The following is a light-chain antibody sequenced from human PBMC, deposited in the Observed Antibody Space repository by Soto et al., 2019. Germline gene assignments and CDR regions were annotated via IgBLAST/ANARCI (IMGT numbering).Light chain of an antibody. V-gene: IGKV3-20*01. J-gene: IGKJ2*01. CDR3: QQHSSSPPAYT. CDR1: QSVTSSS. CDR2: GAS. Sequence: EIVLTQSPGTLSLSPGERATLSCRASQSVTSSSLAWYQQKPGQAPRLLIYGASSRASGIPDRFSGSGSGTDFTLTISRLEPEDFAVDYCQQHSSSPPAYTFGPGTKLEIQ.